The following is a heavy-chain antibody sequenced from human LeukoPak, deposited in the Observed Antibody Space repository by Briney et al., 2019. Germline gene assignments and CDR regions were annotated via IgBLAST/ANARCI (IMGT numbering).Heavy chain of an antibody. CDR1: GGSISSGGYY. V-gene: IGHV4-31*03. CDR2: IYYSGST. D-gene: IGHD2-2*01. Sequence: SETLSLTCTVSGGSISSGGYYWSWIRQHPGKGLEWIGYIYYSGSTYYNPSLKGRVTISVDTSKNQFSLKLSSVTAADTAVYYCARDQGSIGHWFDPWGQGTLVTVSS. CDR3: ARDQGSIGHWFDP. J-gene: IGHJ5*02.